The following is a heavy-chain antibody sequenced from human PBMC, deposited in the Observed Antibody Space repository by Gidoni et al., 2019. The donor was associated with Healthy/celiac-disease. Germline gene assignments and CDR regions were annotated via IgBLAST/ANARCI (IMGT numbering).Heavy chain of an antibody. Sequence: EVQLVESGGGLVKPGGSLRLSCAASGFPFSNAWMNWVRQAPGKGLEWVGRIKSKTDGGTTDYAAPVKGRFTISRDDSKNTLYLQMNSLKTEDTAVYYCTTDLGTYYDFPINALHDYWGQGTLVTVSS. CDR2: IKSKTDGGTT. CDR3: TTDLGTYYDFPINALHDY. CDR1: GFPFSNAW. D-gene: IGHD3-3*01. J-gene: IGHJ4*02. V-gene: IGHV3-15*07.